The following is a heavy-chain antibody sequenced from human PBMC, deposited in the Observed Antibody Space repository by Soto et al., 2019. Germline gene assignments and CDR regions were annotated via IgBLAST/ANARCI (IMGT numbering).Heavy chain of an antibody. J-gene: IGHJ4*02. D-gene: IGHD3-10*01. CDR3: GRESLWFGELLSYFDY. CDR2: INAGNGNR. V-gene: IGHV1-3*01. Sequence: ASVKVSCKASGYTFTSYAMHWVRQAPGQRLEWMGWINAGNGNRRYSQKFQGRVTITSDTSASTAYMELSSLRSEDTAVYYCGRESLWFGELLSYFDYWGQGTLVTVSS. CDR1: GYTFTSYA.